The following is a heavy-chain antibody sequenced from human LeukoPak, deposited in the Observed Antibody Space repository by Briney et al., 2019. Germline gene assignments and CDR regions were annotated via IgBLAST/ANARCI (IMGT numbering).Heavy chain of an antibody. CDR2: ISSSGSTI. Sequence: GGSLRLSCAASGFTFSSYEMNWVRQAPGKGLEWVSYISSSGSTIYYADSVKGRFTISRDNAKNSLYLQMNSLRTEDTALYYCAKSTYQIGSSGRRYYYYYMDVWGKGTTVTVSS. D-gene: IGHD1-26*01. J-gene: IGHJ6*03. CDR3: AKSTYQIGSSGRRYYYYYMDV. CDR1: GFTFSSYE. V-gene: IGHV3-48*03.